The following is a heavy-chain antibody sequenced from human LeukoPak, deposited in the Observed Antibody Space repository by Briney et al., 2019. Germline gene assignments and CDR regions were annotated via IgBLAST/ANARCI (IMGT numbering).Heavy chain of an antibody. D-gene: IGHD3-3*01. V-gene: IGHV4-38-2*02. Sequence: SQTLSLTCTVSGYSISSGYYWGWIRQPPGKGLEWIGTIYHKGSTDYNTSLKSRVTISVDTSKNQFSLKLSSVTAADTAVYYCATDFWSGTNIIDYWGQGTLVTVSS. J-gene: IGHJ4*02. CDR2: IYHKGST. CDR3: ATDFWSGTNIIDY. CDR1: GYSISSGYY.